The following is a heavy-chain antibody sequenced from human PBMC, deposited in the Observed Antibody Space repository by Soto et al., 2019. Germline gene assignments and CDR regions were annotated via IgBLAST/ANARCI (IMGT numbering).Heavy chain of an antibody. CDR1: GFNFRGYG. Sequence: QVQLVQSGGGVVQPGRSLRLSCEVSGFNFRGYGMHWVRQAPGTGLEWVAITRHDGSNTYYADSVRGRFTISRDNSKNMLYLQMNSLRVEDTAVYYCARDGVGITTYFGYFDYWGQGTLITVSS. J-gene: IGHJ4*02. V-gene: IGHV3-33*01. D-gene: IGHD1-26*01. CDR3: ARDGVGITTYFGYFDY. CDR2: TRHDGSNT.